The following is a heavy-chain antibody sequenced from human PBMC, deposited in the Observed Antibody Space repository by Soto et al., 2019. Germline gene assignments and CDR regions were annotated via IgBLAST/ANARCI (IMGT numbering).Heavy chain of an antibody. J-gene: IGHJ4*02. CDR1: GFTFSSYG. D-gene: IGHD4-17*01. Sequence: HPGGSLRLSCAASGFTFSSYGMHWVRQAPGKGLEWVAVIWYDGSNKYYADSVKGRFTISRDNSKNTLYLQMNSLRAEDTAVYYCARDLTSSYFSSTVTTWPYYFEYWGQGTLVTVSS. CDR3: ARDLTSSYFSSTVTTWPYYFEY. V-gene: IGHV3-33*01. CDR2: IWYDGSNK.